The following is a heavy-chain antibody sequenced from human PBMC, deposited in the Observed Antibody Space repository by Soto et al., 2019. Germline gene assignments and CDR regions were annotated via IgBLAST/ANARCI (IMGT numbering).Heavy chain of an antibody. CDR1: GGSISSGGYY. Sequence: QVQLQESGPGLVKPSQTLSLTCTVSGGSISSGGYYWSWIRQHPGKGLEWIGYFYYSGSTYYNPSLKSRVTTSVDTPKTQSSRNLRSATAADTALYYCARRPSLLVLTANWFSPWGQGPLVTLSS. J-gene: IGHJ5*02. D-gene: IGHD2-8*02. CDR3: ARRPSLLVLTANWFSP. CDR2: FYYSGST. V-gene: IGHV4-31*03.